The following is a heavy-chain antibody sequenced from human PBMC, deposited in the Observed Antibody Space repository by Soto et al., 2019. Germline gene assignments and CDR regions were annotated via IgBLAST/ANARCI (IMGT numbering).Heavy chain of an antibody. CDR3: ARDPGRPLITGTTD. D-gene: IGHD1-7*01. J-gene: IGHJ4*02. Sequence: ASVKVSCKASGGTFSSYAISWVRQAPGQGLEWMGGIIPIFGTANYAQKFQGRVTITADKSTSTAYMELSSLRSEDTAVYYCARDPGRPLITGTTDWGQGTLVTVSS. V-gene: IGHV1-69*06. CDR2: IIPIFGTA. CDR1: GGTFSSYA.